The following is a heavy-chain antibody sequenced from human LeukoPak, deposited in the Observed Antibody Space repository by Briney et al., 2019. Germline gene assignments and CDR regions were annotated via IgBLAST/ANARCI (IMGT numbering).Heavy chain of an antibody. CDR2: IYTSGST. V-gene: IGHV4-61*02. J-gene: IGHJ4*02. D-gene: IGHD2-15*01. CDR1: GGSISSDNYY. Sequence: SQTLSLTCTVSGGSISSDNYYWSWIRQPAGKGLEWIGRIYTSGSTNYNPSLKSRVTISVDTSKNQVALKLSSVTAADTAVYFCASSKGGGGSGYWGQGTLVTVSS. CDR3: ASSKGGGGSGY.